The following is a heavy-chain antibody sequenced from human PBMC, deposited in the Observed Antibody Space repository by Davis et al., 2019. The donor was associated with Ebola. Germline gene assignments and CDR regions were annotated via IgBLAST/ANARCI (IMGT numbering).Heavy chain of an antibody. J-gene: IGHJ4*02. CDR1: GFAFGDYA. V-gene: IGHV3-74*01. CDR2: INGDGSRT. D-gene: IGHD3-16*01. Sequence: GESLKISCAGSGFAFGDYAMHWVRQAPGKGLVWVSRINGDGSRTGYADSVKGRFTISRDNAKNTLYLQMNSLRAEDTAVYYCTRDFDWDGGYWGQGTLVTVSP. CDR3: TRDFDWDGGY.